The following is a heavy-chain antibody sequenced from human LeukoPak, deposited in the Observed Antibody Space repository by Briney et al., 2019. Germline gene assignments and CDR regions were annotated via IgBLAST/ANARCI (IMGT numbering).Heavy chain of an antibody. Sequence: ASVKVSCKASGYSFRTYGLTWVRQAPGQGLEWVGWVSVYNDYKLYAQKFQGRVTMTTDTSTSTAYMELRSLRSDDTAVYFCAKEAVGCSGGSCYSAPGDYWGQGTLVTVSS. V-gene: IGHV1-18*01. CDR3: AKEAVGCSGGSCYSAPGDY. CDR1: GYSFRTYG. D-gene: IGHD2-15*01. J-gene: IGHJ4*02. CDR2: VSVYNDYK.